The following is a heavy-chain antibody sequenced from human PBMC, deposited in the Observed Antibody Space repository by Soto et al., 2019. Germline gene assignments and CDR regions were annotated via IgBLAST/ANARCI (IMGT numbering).Heavy chain of an antibody. CDR3: ARGNHRWLQLWYFDL. J-gene: IGHJ2*01. D-gene: IGHD5-12*01. V-gene: IGHV1-69*12. CDR1: GGTFSSYT. CDR2: IIPIFGTA. Sequence: QVQLVQSGAEVKKPGSSVTVSCKASGGTFSSYTISWVRQAPGQGREWMGGIIPIFGTANYAQKFQGRVTITADESTSTADMELSSLISEDTAVYYCARGNHRWLQLWYFDLWGRGTLVTVSS.